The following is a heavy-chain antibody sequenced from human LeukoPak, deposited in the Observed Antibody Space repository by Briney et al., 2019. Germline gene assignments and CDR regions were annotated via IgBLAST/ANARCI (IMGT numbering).Heavy chain of an antibody. D-gene: IGHD3-3*01. V-gene: IGHV4-59*01. CDR2: IYYSGST. CDR3: AIARYDFWSGYPPYMDV. J-gene: IGHJ6*03. Sequence: SETLSLTCTVSGGSISSSYWSWIRQPPGKGLEWIGYIYYSGSTNYNPSLRGRVTISVDTSKNQFSLKLSSVTAADTAVYYCAIARYDFWSGYPPYMDVWGKGTTVTVSS. CDR1: GGSISSSY.